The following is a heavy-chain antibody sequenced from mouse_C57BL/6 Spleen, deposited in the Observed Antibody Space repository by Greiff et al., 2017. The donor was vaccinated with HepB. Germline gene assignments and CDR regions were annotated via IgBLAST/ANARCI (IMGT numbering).Heavy chain of an antibody. D-gene: IGHD2-4*01. V-gene: IGHV1-72*01. CDR3: AREADYDGTWFAY. CDR2: IDPNSGGT. CDR1: GYTFTSYW. Sequence: QVQLQQPGAELVKPGASVKLFCKASGYTFTSYWMHWVKQRPGRGLEWIGMIDPNSGGTKYNEKFQSKATLTVDKPSSTAYMPLSSLTSEDSAVYYCAREADYDGTWFAYWGQGTLVTVSA. J-gene: IGHJ3*01.